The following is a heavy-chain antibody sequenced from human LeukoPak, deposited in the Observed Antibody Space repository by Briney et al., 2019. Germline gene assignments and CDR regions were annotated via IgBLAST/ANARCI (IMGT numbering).Heavy chain of an antibody. J-gene: IGHJ3*02. Sequence: GGSLRLSCAASGFTFSDYYMSWIRQAPGKGLEWVSYISSSGSTIYYADSVKGRFTISRDNAKNSLYLQMNSLRAEDTAVYYCARDGDYYDSSGYYYPPEADAFDIWGQGTMVTVSS. CDR3: ARDGDYYDSSGYYYPPEADAFDI. CDR1: GFTFSDYY. CDR2: ISSSGSTI. V-gene: IGHV3-11*01. D-gene: IGHD3-22*01.